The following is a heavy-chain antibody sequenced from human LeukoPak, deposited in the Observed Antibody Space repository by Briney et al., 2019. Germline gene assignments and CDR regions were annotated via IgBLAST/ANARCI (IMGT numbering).Heavy chain of an antibody. J-gene: IGHJ5*02. V-gene: IGHV3-23*01. CDR1: GFTFSSYA. CDR3: AKDRWYCSGGSCYHRWFDP. CDR2: ISGSGGST. D-gene: IGHD2-15*01. Sequence: PGGSLRLSCAASGFTFSSYAMSWVRQAPGKGLEWVSAISGSGGSTYYADSVKGRFTISRDNSKNTLYLQMNSLRAEDTAVYYCAKDRWYCSGGSCYHRWFDPWGQGTLVTVSS.